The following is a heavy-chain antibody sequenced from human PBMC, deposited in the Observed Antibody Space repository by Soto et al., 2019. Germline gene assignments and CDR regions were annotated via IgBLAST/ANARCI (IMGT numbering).Heavy chain of an antibody. D-gene: IGHD5-18*01. J-gene: IGHJ3*02. CDR2: IKQDGSEK. CDR3: ARGPASGYSYGYAFDI. CDR1: GFTFSSYW. Sequence: GGSLRLSCAASGFTFSSYWMSWVRQAPGKGLEWVANIKQDGSEKYYVDSVKGRFTISRDNAKNSLYLQMNSLRAEDTAMYYCARGPASGYSYGYAFDIWGQGTMVTVSS. V-gene: IGHV3-7*03.